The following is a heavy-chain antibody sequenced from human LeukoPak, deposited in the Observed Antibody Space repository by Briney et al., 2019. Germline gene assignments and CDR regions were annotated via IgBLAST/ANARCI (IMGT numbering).Heavy chain of an antibody. Sequence: SETLSLTCAVSGGSISSGGYSWSWIRQPPGKGLEWIGYIYHSGSTYYNPSLKSRATISVDRSKNQFSLKLSSVTAADTAVYYCARSGDPTVLIYYYYGMDVWGKGTTVTVSS. V-gene: IGHV4-30-2*01. CDR3: ARSGDPTVLIYYYYGMDV. CDR2: IYHSGST. D-gene: IGHD2-21*02. J-gene: IGHJ6*04. CDR1: GGSISSGGYS.